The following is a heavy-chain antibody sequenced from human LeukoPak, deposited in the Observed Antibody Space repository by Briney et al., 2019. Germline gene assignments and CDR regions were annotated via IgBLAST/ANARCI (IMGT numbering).Heavy chain of an antibody. J-gene: IGHJ1*01. CDR2: IIPIFGTA. Sequence: SVKVSCKASGGTFSSYAISWVRQAPGQGLEWMGGIIPIFGTANYAQKFRGRVTITADKSTRTAYMELSSLRSEDTAVYYCARVNYDSSGYSYFQHWGQGTLVTVSS. V-gene: IGHV1-69*06. CDR3: ARVNYDSSGYSYFQH. CDR1: GGTFSSYA. D-gene: IGHD3-22*01.